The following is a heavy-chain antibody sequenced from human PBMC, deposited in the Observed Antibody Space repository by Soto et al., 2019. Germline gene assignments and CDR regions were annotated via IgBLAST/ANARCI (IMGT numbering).Heavy chain of an antibody. CDR2: IWYDGSNK. J-gene: IGHJ4*02. V-gene: IGHV3-33*01. Sequence: GGSLRLSCAASGFTFSSYGMHCVRQAPGKGLEWVALIWYDGSNKYYADSVKGRFTISRHHSKNTLYLQMNSLRAEDTAVYYCARDMSIEYSGQGTMVTVSS. CDR1: GFTFSSYG. D-gene: IGHD3-10*02. CDR3: ARDMSIEY.